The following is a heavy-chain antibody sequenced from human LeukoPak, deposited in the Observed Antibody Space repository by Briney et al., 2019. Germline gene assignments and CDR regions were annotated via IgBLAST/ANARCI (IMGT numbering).Heavy chain of an antibody. Sequence: GGSLRLSCEASGFTFSNYGMSWVRQAPGKGLEWVSAITASSSSTHDADSVQGRFTISRDNAKNSLYLQMNSLRAEDTAVYYCARVPDPKGGSGSYTFDYWGQGTLVTVSS. CDR1: GFTFSNYG. D-gene: IGHD3-10*01. CDR3: ARVPDPKGGSGSYTFDY. J-gene: IGHJ4*02. CDR2: ITASSSST. V-gene: IGHV3-21*01.